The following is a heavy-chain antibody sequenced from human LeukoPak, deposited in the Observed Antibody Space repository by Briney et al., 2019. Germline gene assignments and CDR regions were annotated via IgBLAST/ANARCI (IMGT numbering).Heavy chain of an antibody. CDR3: ARYDYVWGKTFDI. Sequence: GGSLSLSCAASGFTFSTYWMSWVRQAPGKGLKWVANIKQDGSEKYFVDSVKGRFTIPRDNAKNSLYLQMNGLRAEDTAVYYCARYDYVWGKTFDIWGQGTMVTVSS. CDR1: GFTFSTYW. D-gene: IGHD3-16*01. V-gene: IGHV3-7*01. CDR2: IKQDGSEK. J-gene: IGHJ3*02.